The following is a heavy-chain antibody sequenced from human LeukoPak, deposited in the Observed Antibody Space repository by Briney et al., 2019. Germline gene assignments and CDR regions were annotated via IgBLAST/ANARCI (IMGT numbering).Heavy chain of an antibody. CDR3: AGVPAATYYFDY. Sequence: SETLSLTCAVYGGSFSGYYWSWIRQPPGKGLEWIGEIDHSGSTNYNPSLKSRVTISVDTSKNQFSLKLSSVTAADTAVYYCAGVPAATYYFDYWGQGTPVTVSS. D-gene: IGHD2-2*01. J-gene: IGHJ4*02. V-gene: IGHV4-34*01. CDR1: GGSFSGYY. CDR2: IDHSGST.